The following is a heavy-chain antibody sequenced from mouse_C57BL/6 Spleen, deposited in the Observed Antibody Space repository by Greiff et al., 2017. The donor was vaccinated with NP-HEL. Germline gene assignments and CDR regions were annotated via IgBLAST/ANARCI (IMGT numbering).Heavy chain of an antibody. D-gene: IGHD4-1*01. V-gene: IGHV1-42*01. CDR2: INPSTGGT. CDR3: ARERLTGPFAY. J-gene: IGHJ3*01. Sequence: VQLQQSGPELVKPGASVKISCKASGYSFTGYYMNWVKRSPEKSLEWIGEINPSTGGTTYNQKFKAKATLTVDKSSSTAYMQLKSLTSEDSAVYYCARERLTGPFAYWGQGTLVTVSA. CDR1: GYSFTGYY.